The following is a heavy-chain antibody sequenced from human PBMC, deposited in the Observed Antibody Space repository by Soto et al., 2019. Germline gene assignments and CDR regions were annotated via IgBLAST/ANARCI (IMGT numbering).Heavy chain of an antibody. J-gene: IGHJ4*02. CDR2: IIPILGIA. Sequence: GASVKVSCKASGGTFSSYTISWVRQAPGQGLEWMGRIIPILGIANYAQKFQGRVTITADKSTSTAYMELSSLRSEDTAVYYCARTTPGNSGYDPTGRGSAYYFDYWGQGTLVTVSS. CDR1: GGTFSSYT. D-gene: IGHD5-12*01. V-gene: IGHV1-69*02. CDR3: ARTTPGNSGYDPTGRGSAYYFDY.